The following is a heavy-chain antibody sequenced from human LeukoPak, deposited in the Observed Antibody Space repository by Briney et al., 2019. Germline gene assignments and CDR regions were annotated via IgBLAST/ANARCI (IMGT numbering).Heavy chain of an antibody. CDR3: ARISPKKGAFDY. CDR2: ISYDGSNK. Sequence: GSLRLSCAASGFTFSSYAMHWVRQAPGKGLEWVAVISYDGSNKYYADSVKGRFTISRDNSKNTLYLQMNSLRAEDTAVYYCARISPKKGAFDYWGQGTLVTVSS. V-gene: IGHV3-30-3*01. CDR1: GFTFSSYA. D-gene: IGHD3-16*01. J-gene: IGHJ4*02.